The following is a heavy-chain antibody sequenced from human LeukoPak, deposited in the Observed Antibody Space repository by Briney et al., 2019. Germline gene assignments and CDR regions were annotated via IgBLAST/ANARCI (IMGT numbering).Heavy chain of an antibody. J-gene: IGHJ4*02. CDR1: GYTFTSYG. Sequence: ASVKVSCKASGYTFTSYGISWVRQAPGQGLEWMGWISAYNGNTNYAQKLQGRVTMTTDTSTSTAYMELRSLRSDDTAVYYCARTSLRMIVVPPGYWGQGTLVTLSS. CDR3: ARTSLRMIVVPPGY. CDR2: ISAYNGNT. D-gene: IGHD3-22*01. V-gene: IGHV1-18*01.